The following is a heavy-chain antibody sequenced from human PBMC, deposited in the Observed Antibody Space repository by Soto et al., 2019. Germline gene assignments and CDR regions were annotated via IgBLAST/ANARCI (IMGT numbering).Heavy chain of an antibody. CDR1: GVSISSSQW. CDR3: GRTKDFFYGVDV. CDR2: IYHNEHT. Sequence: QVQLQESVPGLVKPSGTLSLTCAVSGVSISSSQWWSWVRQPPGRGLEWIGEIYHNEHTNYNPSLRSRLTMSLDKSKNQVSLKLSSVTAADTATYYCGRTKDFFYGVDVRGQGTTVTVSS. J-gene: IGHJ6*02. V-gene: IGHV4-4*02.